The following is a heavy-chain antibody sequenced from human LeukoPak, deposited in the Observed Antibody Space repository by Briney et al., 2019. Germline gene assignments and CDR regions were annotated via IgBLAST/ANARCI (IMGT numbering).Heavy chain of an antibody. CDR2: IYPADSDT. CDR3: ARQSRDGSKNRGYYFDY. CDR1: GFIFTNYW. V-gene: IGHV5-51*01. J-gene: IGHJ4*02. D-gene: IGHD3-10*01. Sequence: GESLKISCQVSGFIFTNYWIGWVRQMPGKGLESMGLIYPADSDTTYSPSFQGQVTISADRSISTVYLQWSSLKASDTATYYCARQSRDGSKNRGYYFDYWGQGTLVTVSS.